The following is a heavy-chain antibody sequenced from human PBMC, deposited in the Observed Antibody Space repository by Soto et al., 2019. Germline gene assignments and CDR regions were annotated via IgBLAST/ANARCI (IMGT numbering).Heavy chain of an antibody. CDR3: ARAGSGSADWFDP. D-gene: IGHD1-26*01. V-gene: IGHV1-46*01. CDR1: GYTFTSYY. CDR2: INPSGGST. J-gene: IGHJ5*02. Sequence: ASVKVSCKASGYTFTSYYMHWVRQAPGQGLEWTGIINPSGGSTSYAQKFQGRVTMTRDTSTSTVYMELSSLRSEDTAVYYCARAGSGSADWFDPWGQGTLVTVS.